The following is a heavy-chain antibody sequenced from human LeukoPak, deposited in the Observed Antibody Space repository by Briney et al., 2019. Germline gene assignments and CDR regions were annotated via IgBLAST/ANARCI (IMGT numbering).Heavy chain of an antibody. Sequence: ASVKVSCKVSGYNLTELSLHWVRQAPGKGLEWMGGFDPENSQMVYSQKFRDRLTTSEDTSTNTAYMELSSLISDDSALYYCALESPSYFCYMDVWGSGASVTVSS. J-gene: IGHJ6*03. CDR2: FDPENSQM. CDR3: ALESPSYFCYMDV. V-gene: IGHV1-24*01. D-gene: IGHD3-3*01. CDR1: GYNLTELS.